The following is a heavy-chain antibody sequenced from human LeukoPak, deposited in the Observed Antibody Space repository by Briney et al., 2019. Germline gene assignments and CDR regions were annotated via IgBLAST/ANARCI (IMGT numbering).Heavy chain of an antibody. J-gene: IGHJ4*02. D-gene: IGHD3-22*01. CDR3: ARGRDYYDSSGYYYVDY. CDR2: ISSSSSYM. Sequence: GGTLRLSCAASGFTFSSYTMNWVRQPPGKGLEWVSTISSSSSYMYYADSVKGRFTISRDNAKNSLYLQMNSLRAEDTAVYYCARGRDYYDSSGYYYVDYWGQGTLVTVSS. CDR1: GFTFSSYT. V-gene: IGHV3-21*03.